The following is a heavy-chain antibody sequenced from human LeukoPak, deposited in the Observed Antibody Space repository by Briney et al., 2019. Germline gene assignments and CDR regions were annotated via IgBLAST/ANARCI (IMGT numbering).Heavy chain of an antibody. Sequence: KGLEWVANINKDGGGKYYVDSVKGRFTISRDNAKNSLYLQMNSLRAEDTAVYYCARSEDYWGQGTLVTVSS. V-gene: IGHV3-7*04. CDR3: ARSEDY. J-gene: IGHJ4*02. CDR2: INKDGGGK.